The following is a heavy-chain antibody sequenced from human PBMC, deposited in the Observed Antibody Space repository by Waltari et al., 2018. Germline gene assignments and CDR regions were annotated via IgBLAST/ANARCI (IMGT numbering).Heavy chain of an antibody. V-gene: IGHV1-2*02. CDR2: INPNSGGI. Sequence: QVQLVQSGAEVKKPGASVKVSCKASGYTFTGYYMHWVRQAPGQGLEWMGWINPNSGGINYAQKFQGRVTMTRDTSISTAYMELSRLRSDDTAVYYCARGFYDYVWGSYRSGLDYWGQGTLVTVSS. D-gene: IGHD3-16*02. CDR3: ARGFYDYVWGSYRSGLDY. J-gene: IGHJ4*02. CDR1: GYTFTGYY.